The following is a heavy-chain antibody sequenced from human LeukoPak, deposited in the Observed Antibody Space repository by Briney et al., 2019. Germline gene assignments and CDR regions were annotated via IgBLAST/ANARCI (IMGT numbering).Heavy chain of an antibody. V-gene: IGHV4-39*07. CDR2: IYYSGST. CDR1: GGSISSSSYY. J-gene: IGHJ4*02. Sequence: SETLSLTCTVSGGSISSSSYYWGWIRQPPGKGLEWIGSIYYSGSTYYNPSLKSRVTISVDTSKNQFSLKLTSVTAADTAVYYCAREESYWNYGPRTGDNDYWGQGTLVTVSS. CDR3: AREESYWNYGPRTGDNDY. D-gene: IGHD1-7*01.